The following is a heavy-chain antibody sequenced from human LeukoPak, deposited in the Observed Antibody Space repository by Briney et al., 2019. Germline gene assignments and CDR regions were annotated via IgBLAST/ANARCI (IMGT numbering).Heavy chain of an antibody. CDR2: IYTSGST. CDR1: GGSISSGSYY. CDR3: ARAISYYYDTRIHDAFDI. J-gene: IGHJ3*02. D-gene: IGHD3-22*01. Sequence: SETLPLTCTVSGGSISSGSYYWTWIRQPAWKGLEWIGRIYTSGSTNYNPSLKSRVTISVDTSKNQFSLKLSAVTAADSAVYYCARAISYYYDTRIHDAFDIWGQGTMVTVSS. V-gene: IGHV4-61*02.